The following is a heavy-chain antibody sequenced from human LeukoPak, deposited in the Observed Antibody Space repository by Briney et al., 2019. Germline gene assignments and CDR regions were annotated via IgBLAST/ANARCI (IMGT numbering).Heavy chain of an antibody. Sequence: ASVKVSCKASGGTFSSYAISWVRQAPGQGLEWMGRIIPILGIANYAQKFQARVTITADKSTSTAYMELSSLRSEATAVYYCARGRGYSGYFDYWGQGTLVTVSS. V-gene: IGHV1-69*04. CDR3: ARGRGYSGYFDY. D-gene: IGHD5-12*01. J-gene: IGHJ4*02. CDR1: GGTFSSYA. CDR2: IIPILGIA.